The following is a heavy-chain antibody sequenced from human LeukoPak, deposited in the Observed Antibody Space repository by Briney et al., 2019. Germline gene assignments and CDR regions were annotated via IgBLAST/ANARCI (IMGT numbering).Heavy chain of an antibody. V-gene: IGHV1-2*02. CDR2: INPNSGGT. Sequence: ASVKVSCKASGYTFTGYYMHWVRQAPGQGLEWMGWINPNSGGTNYAQKFQGRVTMTRDTSISTAYMELSSLRSEDTAVYYCARGSALFGIDAFDIWGQGTMVTVSS. CDR3: ARGSALFGIDAFDI. CDR1: GYTFTGYY. J-gene: IGHJ3*02. D-gene: IGHD3-10*02.